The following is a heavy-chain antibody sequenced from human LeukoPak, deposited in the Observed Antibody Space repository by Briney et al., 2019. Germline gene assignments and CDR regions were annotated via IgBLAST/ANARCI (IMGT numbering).Heavy chain of an antibody. J-gene: IGHJ4*02. CDR1: VFTVRSNF. CDR3: ARGIVGATTSVYFDY. V-gene: IGHV3-53*01. Sequence: GGSLSLPCAASVFTVRSNFVYWLRQAPGKGLEWVSVFYAGGTTHHADSVKGRFTISRDNFRNTLYLQMNSLRAGDTAVYDCARGIVGATTSVYFDYWGQGTLVTVSS. D-gene: IGHD1-26*01. CDR2: FYAGGTT.